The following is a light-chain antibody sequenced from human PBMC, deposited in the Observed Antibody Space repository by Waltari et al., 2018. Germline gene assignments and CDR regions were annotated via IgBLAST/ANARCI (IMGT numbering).Light chain of an antibody. Sequence: DIQMTQSASPLAGYIGDSVTITCRAIQAISQSLSWYQGKPGKVPKLLIYASSRLEIWGPSRFSGSGSGTGYTLTISSLQAEDFATYYCQQYFRIPFTFGGGTKVDIK. CDR1: QAISQS. CDR2: ASS. V-gene: IGKV1-NL1*01. CDR3: QQYFRIPFT. J-gene: IGKJ4*01.